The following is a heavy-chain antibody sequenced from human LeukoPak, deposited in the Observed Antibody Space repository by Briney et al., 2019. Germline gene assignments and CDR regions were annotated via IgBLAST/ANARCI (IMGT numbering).Heavy chain of an antibody. CDR2: INPNSGGT. CDR1: XYTFTXXY. V-gene: IGHV1-2*02. J-gene: IGHJ4*02. Sequence: SVTVSCKAXXYTFTXXYMHWVRQAPGQGLEWMGWINPNSGGTNYAQKFQGRVTMTRDTSISTAYMELSRLRSDDTAVYYCARGEVSYDYWGQGTLVTVSS. D-gene: IGHD3-16*01. CDR3: ARGEVSYDY.